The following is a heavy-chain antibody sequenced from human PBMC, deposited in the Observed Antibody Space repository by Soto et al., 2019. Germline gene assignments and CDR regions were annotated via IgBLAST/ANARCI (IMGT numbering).Heavy chain of an antibody. CDR3: AKDGWLQLFLPRD. D-gene: IGHD5-12*01. V-gene: IGHV3-30*18. CDR1: GFTFSSYG. CDR2: ISYDGSNK. J-gene: IGHJ4*02. Sequence: VQLVESGGGVVQPGRSLRLSCAASGFTFSSYGMHWVRQAPGKGLEWVAVISYDGSNKYYADSVKGRFTISRDNSKNTLYLQMNSLRAEDTAVYYCAKDGWLQLFLPRDWGQGTLVTVSS.